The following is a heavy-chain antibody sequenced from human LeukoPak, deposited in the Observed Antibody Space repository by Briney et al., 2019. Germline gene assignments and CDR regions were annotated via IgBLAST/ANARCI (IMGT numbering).Heavy chain of an antibody. V-gene: IGHV4-34*01. D-gene: IGHD6-13*01. CDR2: INHSGST. Sequence: SETLSLPCAVYGGSFSGYYWSWIRQPPGKGLEGFGEINHSGSTNYNPSLKSRVTISVDTPKNQFSLKLSSVTAADTAVYYCARARIAAVGKYFQHWGQGTLVTVSS. CDR3: ARARIAAVGKYFQH. CDR1: GGSFSGYY. J-gene: IGHJ1*01.